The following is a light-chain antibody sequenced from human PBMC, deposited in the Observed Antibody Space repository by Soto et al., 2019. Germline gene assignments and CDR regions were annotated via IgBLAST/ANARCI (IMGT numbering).Light chain of an antibody. CDR2: GAS. CDR1: QSVSSN. J-gene: IGKJ2*01. V-gene: IGKV3-15*01. CDR3: QQYNNWPPYT. Sequence: EIVMTQSPATLSVSPGERATLFCRASQSVSSNLAWYQQKPRQAPRLLIYGASTRATGIPARYSGSGPGTEFTLTIGSLQSEDFAVYYCQQYNNWPPYTFGQGTKLEIK.